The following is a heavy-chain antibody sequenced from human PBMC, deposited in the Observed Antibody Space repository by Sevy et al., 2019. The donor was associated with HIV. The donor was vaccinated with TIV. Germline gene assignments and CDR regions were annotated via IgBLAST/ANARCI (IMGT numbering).Heavy chain of an antibody. CDR2: INHSGST. J-gene: IGHJ1*01. D-gene: IGHD3-22*01. CDR1: GGSFSGYY. CDR3: ARGGFYYDSSGYPEYFQH. V-gene: IGHV4-34*01. Sequence: SETLSLTCAVYGGSFSGYYWSWIRQPPGKGLEWIGEINHSGSTNNNPSLKSRVTISVDTSKNQFSLKLSSVTAADTAVYYCARGGFYYDSSGYPEYFQHWGQGTLVTVSS.